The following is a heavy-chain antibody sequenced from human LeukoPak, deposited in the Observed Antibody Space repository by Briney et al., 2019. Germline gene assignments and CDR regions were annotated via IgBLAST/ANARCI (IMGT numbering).Heavy chain of an antibody. V-gene: IGHV4-34*01. D-gene: IGHD3-3*01. J-gene: IGHJ5*02. CDR2: INHSGST. CDR1: GGSFSGYY. CDR3: ARAERSGYFNWFDP. Sequence: SETLSLTCAVYGGSFSGYYWSWIRQPPGKGLEWIGEINHSGSTNYNPSLKSRVTISVDTSKNQFSLKLSSVTAADTAVYYCARAERSGYFNWFDPWGQGTLVTVSS.